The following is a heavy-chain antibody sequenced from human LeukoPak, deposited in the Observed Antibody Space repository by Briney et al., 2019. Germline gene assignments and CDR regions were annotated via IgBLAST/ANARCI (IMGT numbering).Heavy chain of an antibody. J-gene: IGHJ6*03. Sequence: GGSLRLSCAASGFTFSSYGMTWVRQAPGKGLEWVSYISSSSSTIYYADSVKGRFTISRDNAKNSLYLQMNSLRAEDTALYYCAKSSGNYLNYYYYMDVWGKGTTVTISS. V-gene: IGHV3-48*04. CDR2: ISSSSSTI. CDR3: AKSSGNYLNYYYYMDV. CDR1: GFTFSSYG. D-gene: IGHD3-10*01.